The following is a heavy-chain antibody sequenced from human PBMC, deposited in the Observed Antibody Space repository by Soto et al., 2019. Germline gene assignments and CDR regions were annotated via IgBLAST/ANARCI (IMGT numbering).Heavy chain of an antibody. CDR1: GGSFSGYY. J-gene: IGHJ6*02. V-gene: IGHV4-34*01. D-gene: IGHD3-3*01. CDR3: ARGGDANDFWSGYYRYYYYGMDV. CDR2: INHSGST. Sequence: PSETLSLTCAVYGGSFSGYYWSWIRQPPGKGLEWIGEINHSGSTNYNPSLKSRVTISVDTSKNQFSLKLSSVTAADTAVYYCARGGDANDFWSGYYRYYYYGMDVWGQGTTVTVSS.